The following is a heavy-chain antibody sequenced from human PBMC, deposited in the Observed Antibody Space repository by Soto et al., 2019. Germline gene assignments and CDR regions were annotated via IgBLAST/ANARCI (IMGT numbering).Heavy chain of an antibody. Sequence: GGSLRLSCAASGFTFSNYPMSWVRQAPGKGLEWVSGISGSGETPYYADSVKGRFTISRDNSKNTLYLQMNSLRAEDTAVYYCARDPPPHYWGQGTLVTVSS. CDR3: ARDPPPHY. CDR1: GFTFSNYP. J-gene: IGHJ4*02. V-gene: IGHV3-23*01. CDR2: ISGSGETP.